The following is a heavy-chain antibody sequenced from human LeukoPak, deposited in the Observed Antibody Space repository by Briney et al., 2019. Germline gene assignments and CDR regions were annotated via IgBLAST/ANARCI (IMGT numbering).Heavy chain of an antibody. CDR1: GFTFSSYG. D-gene: IGHD3-22*01. Sequence: GGSLRLSCAASGFTFSSYGIHWVRQAPGKGLEWVAFIRYDGSNKYYADSVKGRFTISRDNSKNTLYLQMNSLRAEDTAVYYCARDRDPGYYDTNGYRRVNAFDIWGQGTMVTVSS. CDR2: IRYDGSNK. V-gene: IGHV3-30*02. J-gene: IGHJ3*02. CDR3: ARDRDPGYYDTNGYRRVNAFDI.